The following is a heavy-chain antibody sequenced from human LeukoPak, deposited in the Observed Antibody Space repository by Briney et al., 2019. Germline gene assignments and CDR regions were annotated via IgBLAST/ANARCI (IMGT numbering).Heavy chain of an antibody. CDR3: ARDPGRPFDYYYGMDV. CDR1: GYTFTSYA. V-gene: IGHV1-3*01. CDR2: INAGNGNT. D-gene: IGHD3-3*01. J-gene: IGHJ6*02. Sequence: GASVKVSCKASGYTFTSYAMHWVRQAPGQRLEWMGWINAGNGNTKYSQKFQGRVTITRDTSASTAYMELSSLRSEDTAVYYCARDPGRPFDYYYGMDVWGQGTTVTVSS.